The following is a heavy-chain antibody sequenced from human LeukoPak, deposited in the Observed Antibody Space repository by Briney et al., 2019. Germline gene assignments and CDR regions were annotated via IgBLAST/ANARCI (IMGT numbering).Heavy chain of an antibody. Sequence: GGSLRLSCATSGFTFSSYAMSWVRQAPGKGLEWVAVISYDGSNKYYADSVKGRFTISRDNSKNTLYLQMNSLRAEDTAVYYCARSVYYDILTGYRDWGQGTLVTVSS. J-gene: IGHJ4*02. CDR3: ARSVYYDILTGYRD. D-gene: IGHD3-9*01. V-gene: IGHV3-30-3*01. CDR2: ISYDGSNK. CDR1: GFTFSSYA.